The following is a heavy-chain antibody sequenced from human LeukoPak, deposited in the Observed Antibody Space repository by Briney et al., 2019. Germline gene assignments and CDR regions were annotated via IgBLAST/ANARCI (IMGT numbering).Heavy chain of an antibody. Sequence: SVKVSCKASGGTFSSYTISWVRQAPGQGLEWMGRIIPILGIANYAQKFQGRVTITADKSTSTAYMELSSLRSEDTAVYYCARTWVGSSSPRGYYYMDVWGKGTTVTVSS. CDR1: GGTFSSYT. J-gene: IGHJ6*03. V-gene: IGHV1-69*02. CDR3: ARTWVGSSSPRGYYYMDV. CDR2: IIPILGIA. D-gene: IGHD6-6*01.